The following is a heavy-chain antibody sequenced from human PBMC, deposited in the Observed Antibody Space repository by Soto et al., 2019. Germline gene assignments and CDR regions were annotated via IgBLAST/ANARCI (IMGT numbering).Heavy chain of an antibody. J-gene: IGHJ6*02. CDR3: ARDQKYYDFWSGYYTGIVATYGMDV. CDR2: IKQDGSEK. D-gene: IGHD3-3*01. CDR1: GFTFSSYW. V-gene: IGHV3-7*03. Sequence: PGGSLRLSCAASGFTFSSYWMSWVRQAPGKGLEWVANIKQDGSEKYYVDSVKGRFTISRDSAKNSLYLQMNSLRAEDTAVYYCARDQKYYDFWSGYYTGIVATYGMDVWGQGTTVTVSS.